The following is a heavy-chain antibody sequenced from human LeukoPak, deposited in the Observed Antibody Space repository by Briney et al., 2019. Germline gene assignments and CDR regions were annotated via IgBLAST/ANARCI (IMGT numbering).Heavy chain of an antibody. CDR1: GFTFSSYE. J-gene: IGHJ4*02. V-gene: IGHV3-48*03. CDR2: ISSGGTTI. CDR3: AKDLEGWFGGTVRRGYDY. Sequence: GGSLRLSCAASGFTFSSYEMNWVRQAPGKGLEWVSYISSGGTTIYYADSVKGRFTVSRDNAKNSLYLQMNSLRAEDTAVYYCAKDLEGWFGGTVRRGYDYWGQGTLVTVSS. D-gene: IGHD3-10*01.